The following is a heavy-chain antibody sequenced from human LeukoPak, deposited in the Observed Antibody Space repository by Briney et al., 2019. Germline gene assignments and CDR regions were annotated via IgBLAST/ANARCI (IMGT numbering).Heavy chain of an antibody. V-gene: IGHV4-4*07. CDR1: GGSISSYY. D-gene: IGHD3-10*01. CDR2: IYTSGST. Sequence: PSETLSLTCTVSGGSISSYYWGWIRQPAGKGLEWIGRIYTSGSTNYNPSLKSRVTMSVDTCKNQFSLKLSSVTAADTAVYYCARGKTYYYGSGTGLAFDIWGQGTMVTVSS. CDR3: ARGKTYYYGSGTGLAFDI. J-gene: IGHJ3*02.